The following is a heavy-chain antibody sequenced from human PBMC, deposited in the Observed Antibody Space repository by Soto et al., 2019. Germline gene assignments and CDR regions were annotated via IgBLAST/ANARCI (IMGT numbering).Heavy chain of an antibody. Sequence: SVKVSCKVSGYTLTELSMHWVRQAPGKGLEWMGGFDPEDGETIYAQKFQGRVTMTEDTSTDTAYMELSSLGSEGTAVYYCATDRVATRDYYYYYGMDVWGQGTTVTVSS. J-gene: IGHJ6*02. V-gene: IGHV1-24*01. CDR2: FDPEDGET. D-gene: IGHD5-12*01. CDR1: GYTLTELS. CDR3: ATDRVATRDYYYYYGMDV.